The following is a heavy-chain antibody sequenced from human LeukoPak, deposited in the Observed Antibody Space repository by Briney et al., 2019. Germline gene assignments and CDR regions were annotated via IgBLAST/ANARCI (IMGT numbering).Heavy chain of an antibody. D-gene: IGHD5-24*01. CDR2: IYYSGST. J-gene: IGHJ4*02. CDR3: ARSGRWLHNSGLDY. Sequence: SETLSLTCTVSGGSISSGDYYWSWIRQPPGKGLEWIGYIYYSGSTYYNPSLKSRVTISVDTSKNQFSLKLSSVTAADTAVYYCARSGRWLHNSGLDYWGQGTLVTVSS. CDR1: GGSISSGDYY. V-gene: IGHV4-30-4*01.